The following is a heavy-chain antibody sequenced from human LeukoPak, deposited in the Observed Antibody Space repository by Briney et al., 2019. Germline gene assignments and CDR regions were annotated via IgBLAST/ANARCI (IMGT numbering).Heavy chain of an antibody. CDR3: ARDGYGDYADYYYGMDV. D-gene: IGHD4-17*01. Sequence: ASVKVSCKASGYTFTSYGISWVRQAPGQGLEWMGWISAYNGNTNYAQKLQGRVTMTTDTSTSTAYMELRSLRSDDTAAYYCARDGYGDYADYYYGMDVWGQGTTVTVSS. J-gene: IGHJ6*02. CDR2: ISAYNGNT. CDR1: GYTFTSYG. V-gene: IGHV1-18*01.